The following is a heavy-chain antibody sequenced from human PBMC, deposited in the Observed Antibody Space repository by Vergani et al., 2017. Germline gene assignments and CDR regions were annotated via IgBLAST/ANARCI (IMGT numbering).Heavy chain of an antibody. V-gene: IGHV5-51*01. J-gene: IGHJ4*02. Sequence: EVELVQSGPEMRKPGESLKISCKGSEYSFGNYWIGWVRQRPGKGLELMGIIYPADSDTRYSPSFQSQVTISADKSISTAFLQWDSLKASDTALYYCARHTTYTDSWGQGTLVTVSS. CDR1: EYSFGNYW. D-gene: IGHD1-1*01. CDR2: IYPADSDT. CDR3: ARHTTYTDS.